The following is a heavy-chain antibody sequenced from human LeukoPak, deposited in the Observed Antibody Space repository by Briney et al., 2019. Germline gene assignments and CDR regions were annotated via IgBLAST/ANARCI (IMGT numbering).Heavy chain of an antibody. CDR2: ISGSGGTT. J-gene: IGHJ4*02. V-gene: IGHV3-23*01. CDR3: AKRVGGVNNFDY. Sequence: QAGGSLRLSCAASGFTFSSYAMNWVSHAPGKGLEWVSVISGSGGTTYYADSVKGRFTISRDNSKNMLNLQMNSLRAEDTAVYYCAKRVGGVNNFDYWGQGTLVTVSS. D-gene: IGHD3-16*01. CDR1: GFTFSSYA.